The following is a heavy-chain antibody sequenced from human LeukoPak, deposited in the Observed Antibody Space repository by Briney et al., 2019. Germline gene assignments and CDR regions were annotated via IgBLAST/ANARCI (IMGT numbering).Heavy chain of an antibody. CDR3: ARHGAEPVGGYCSGGSCYGGFDP. CDR1: GYTFTGYY. CDR2: INPNSGGT. V-gene: IGHV1-2*02. D-gene: IGHD2-15*01. Sequence: ASVKVSCKASGYTFTGYYMHWVRQAPGQGLEWMGWINPNSGGTNYAQKFQGRVTMTRGTSISTAYMELSRLRSDDTAVYYCARHGAEPVGGYCSGGSCYGGFDPWGQGTLVTVSS. J-gene: IGHJ5*02.